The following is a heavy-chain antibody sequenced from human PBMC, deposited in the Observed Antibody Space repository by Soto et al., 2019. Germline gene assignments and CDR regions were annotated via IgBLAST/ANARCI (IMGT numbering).Heavy chain of an antibody. V-gene: IGHV3-23*01. CDR3: ATEIRLDGSSTSCYAFNDAFDI. D-gene: IGHD2-2*01. Sequence: EVQLLESGGGLVQPGGSLRLSCAASGFTFSSYAMSWVRQAPGKGLEWVSAISGSGGSTYYADSVKGRFTISRDNSKNTLYLHMNSLRAEDTGVYYCATEIRLDGSSTSCYAFNDAFDIWGQGTMVTVSS. J-gene: IGHJ3*02. CDR2: ISGSGGST. CDR1: GFTFSSYA.